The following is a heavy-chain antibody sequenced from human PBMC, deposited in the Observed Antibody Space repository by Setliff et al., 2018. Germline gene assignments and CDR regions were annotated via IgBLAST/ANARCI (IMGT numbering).Heavy chain of an antibody. CDR1: GFTFSDYY. Sequence: GGSLRLSCAASGFTFSDYYMSWIRQPPGKGLEWVSYISNSGSTIYYANSVQGRFTISRDNSKNTLYLQMSSLRLEDTAVYYCARDANIVVVHNPYYFDFWGQGTLVTVSS. CDR2: ISNSGSTI. D-gene: IGHD3-22*01. J-gene: IGHJ4*02. V-gene: IGHV3-11*04. CDR3: ARDANIVVVHNPYYFDF.